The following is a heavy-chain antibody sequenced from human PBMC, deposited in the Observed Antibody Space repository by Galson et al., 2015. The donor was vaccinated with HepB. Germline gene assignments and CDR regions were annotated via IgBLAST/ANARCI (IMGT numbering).Heavy chain of an antibody. D-gene: IGHD4-17*01. CDR2: IYNSGST. CDR3: VREWGDYALGF. Sequence: TLSLTCTVSGGSISIDGHFYSWIRQRPGKGLEWIGYIYNSGSTNYNPSLKSRVTISVDTSKNQFSLKLSSVTAADTAIYYCVREWGDYALGFWGQGTPVTVSS. CDR1: GGSISIDGHF. V-gene: IGHV4-31*03. J-gene: IGHJ4*02.